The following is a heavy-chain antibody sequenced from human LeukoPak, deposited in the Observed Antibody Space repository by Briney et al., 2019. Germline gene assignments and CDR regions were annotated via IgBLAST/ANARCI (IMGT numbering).Heavy chain of an antibody. D-gene: IGHD6-13*01. CDR2: IYYSGST. CDR1: GGSISSYY. Sequence: PSETLSLTCTVSGGSISSYYWSWIRQPPGKGLEWIGYIYYSGSTNYNPSLKSRVTISVDMSKNQFSLKLSSVTAADTAVYYCAREAAAGIQHWGQGTLVTVSS. V-gene: IGHV4-59*01. CDR3: AREAAAGIQH. J-gene: IGHJ1*01.